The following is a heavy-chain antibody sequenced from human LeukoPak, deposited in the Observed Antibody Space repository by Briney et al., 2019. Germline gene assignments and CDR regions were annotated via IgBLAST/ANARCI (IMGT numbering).Heavy chain of an antibody. Sequence: SETLSLNCTVSSGSITGYYWSWIRQPPGQGLEWIDYISYSESTNYNPTLKSRVTMSVDTFKNQFSLRLSSVTAADTAVYYCARHGSSYSFDCWGQGTLVTVSS. CDR2: ISYSEST. V-gene: IGHV4-59*08. J-gene: IGHJ4*02. CDR1: SGSITGYY. CDR3: ARHGSSYSFDC. D-gene: IGHD6-13*01.